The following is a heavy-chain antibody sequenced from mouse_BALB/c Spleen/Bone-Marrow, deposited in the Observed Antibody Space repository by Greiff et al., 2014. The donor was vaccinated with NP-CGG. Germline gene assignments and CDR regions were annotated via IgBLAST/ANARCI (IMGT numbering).Heavy chain of an antibody. J-gene: IGHJ4*01. Sequence: QVQLQQPXAELGMPGASVKMSCKASGYTFTDNWIYWVKQRPGQGLEWIGAIDTSDSYTNFNQKFMGKASLTVDASSSTAYMQVSSLTSDDSAVYYCARGGHDFSLDYWGQGTSVTVSS. V-gene: IGHV1-69*01. CDR1: GYTFTDNW. CDR3: ARGGHDFSLDY. D-gene: IGHD2-4*01. CDR2: IDTSDSYT.